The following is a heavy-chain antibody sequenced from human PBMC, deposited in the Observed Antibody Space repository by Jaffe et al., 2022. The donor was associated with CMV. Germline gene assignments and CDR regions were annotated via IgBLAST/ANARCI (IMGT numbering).Heavy chain of an antibody. D-gene: IGHD6-19*01. CDR3: AKDSGSVAGNTPNWFDP. CDR1: GFTFDDYA. J-gene: IGHJ5*02. Sequence: EVQLVESGGGLVQPGRSLRLSCAASGFTFDDYAMHWVRQAPGKGLEWVSGISWNSGSIGYADSVKGRFTISRDNAKNSLYLQMNSLRAEDTALYYCAKDSGSVAGNTPNWFDPWGQGTLVTVSS. CDR2: ISWNSGSI. V-gene: IGHV3-9*01.